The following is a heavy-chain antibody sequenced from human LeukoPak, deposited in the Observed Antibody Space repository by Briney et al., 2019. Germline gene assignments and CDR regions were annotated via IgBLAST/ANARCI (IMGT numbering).Heavy chain of an antibody. Sequence: GGSLRLSCAASGFTFSSYAMSWVRQAPGKGLEWVSAISGSGGSTYYADSVKGRFTISRDNSKNTLYLQMNSLRAEDRAVYYCAKMSSWFGELWLWGQGTLVTVSS. V-gene: IGHV3-23*01. D-gene: IGHD3-10*01. J-gene: IGHJ4*02. CDR2: ISGSGGST. CDR1: GFTFSSYA. CDR3: AKMSSWFGELWL.